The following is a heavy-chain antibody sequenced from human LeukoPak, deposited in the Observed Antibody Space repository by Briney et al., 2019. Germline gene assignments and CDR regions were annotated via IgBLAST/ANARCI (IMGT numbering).Heavy chain of an antibody. V-gene: IGHV4-39*07. J-gene: IGHJ6*03. Sequence: PSETLSLTCTVSGGSISSSSYYWGWIRQPPGKGLEWVGEINHSGSTNYNPSLKSRVTISVDTSKNQFSLKLSSVTAADTAVYYCARLYYYGSGSYSYYYYMDVWGKGTTVTVSS. D-gene: IGHD3-10*01. CDR2: INHSGST. CDR3: ARLYYYGSGSYSYYYYMDV. CDR1: GGSISSSSYY.